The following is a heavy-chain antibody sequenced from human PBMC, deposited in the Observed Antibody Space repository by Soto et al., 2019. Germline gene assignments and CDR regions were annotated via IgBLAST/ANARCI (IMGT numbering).Heavy chain of an antibody. CDR2: INHNSGDT. CDR3: ARGFYYDSGYWAAFDI. J-gene: IGHJ3*02. D-gene: IGHD3-22*01. CDR1: GYTFTGYY. V-gene: IGHV1-2*02. Sequence: GASVKVSCKASGYTFTGYYMHWAREAPGQGLELMGWINHNSGDTNYAQKFQGRVIMTRDTSISTAYMELSGLRSDDTAVYYCARGFYYDSGYWAAFDIWGQGTMVTVS.